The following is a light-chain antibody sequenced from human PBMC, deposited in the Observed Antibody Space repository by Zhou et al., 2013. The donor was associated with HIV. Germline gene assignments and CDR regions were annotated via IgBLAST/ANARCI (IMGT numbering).Light chain of an antibody. V-gene: IGKV1-39*01. CDR3: QQSYSTSRGRWT. CDR2: AAS. Sequence: DIQMTQSPSSLSASVGDRVTITCRASQTIINYLNWYQQKPGNAPKLLIYAASSLQGGVPSRFSGSGSGTDFTLTISSVQPEDFATYYCQQSYSTSRGRWTFGQGTKVEIK. J-gene: IGKJ1*01. CDR1: QTIINY.